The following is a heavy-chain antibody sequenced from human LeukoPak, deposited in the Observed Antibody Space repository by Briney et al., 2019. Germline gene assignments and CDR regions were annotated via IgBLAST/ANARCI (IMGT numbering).Heavy chain of an antibody. Sequence: GESLKISCKGSGYSFTSYWIGWVRQMPGKGLEWMGIIYPGDSDTRYSPSSQGQVTISADKPISTAYLQWSSLKASDTAMYYCARLPYYDILTGYSPRWFDPWGQGTLVTVSS. CDR1: GYSFTSYW. CDR2: IYPGDSDT. V-gene: IGHV5-51*01. D-gene: IGHD3-9*01. J-gene: IGHJ5*02. CDR3: ARLPYYDILTGYSPRWFDP.